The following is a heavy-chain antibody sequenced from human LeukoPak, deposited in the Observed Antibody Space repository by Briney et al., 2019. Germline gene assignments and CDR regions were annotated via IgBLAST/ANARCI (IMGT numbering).Heavy chain of an antibody. CDR2: INPNSGGT. V-gene: IGHV1-2*02. D-gene: IGHD3-3*01. CDR1: GYTFTGYY. J-gene: IGHJ6*02. CDR3: ATSGVRFLEWLLPNTYYYYYGMDV. Sequence: GASVNVSCKASGYTFTGYYMHWVRQAPGQGLEGMGWINPNSGGTNYAQKFQGRVTMTRDTSISTAYMELSRLRSDDTAVYYCATSGVRFLEWLLPNTYYYYYGMDVWGQGTTVTVSS.